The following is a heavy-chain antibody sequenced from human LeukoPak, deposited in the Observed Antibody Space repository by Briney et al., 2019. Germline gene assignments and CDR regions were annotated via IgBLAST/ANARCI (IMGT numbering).Heavy chain of an antibody. D-gene: IGHD7-27*01. CDR2: INYSGTT. V-gene: IGHV4-39*01. CDR1: GGSITSSSYT. Sequence: PSETLSLTCTVSGGSITSSSYTWGWIRQPPGKGLEWIGTINYSGTTYYNPSLKSRVTISVDTSKNQFSLKLNSVTAADTAVYYCARLPTGFPNWFDPWGRGTLVTVSS. J-gene: IGHJ5*02. CDR3: ARLPTGFPNWFDP.